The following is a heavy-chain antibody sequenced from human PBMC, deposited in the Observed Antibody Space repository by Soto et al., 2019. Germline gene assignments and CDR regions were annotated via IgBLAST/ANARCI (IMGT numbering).Heavy chain of an antibody. CDR1: GGSISSSSYY. Sequence: PSETLSLTCTVSGGSISSSSYYWGWIRQPPGKGLEWIGSIYYSGSTYYNPSLKSRVTISVDTSKNQFSLKLSSVTAADTAVYYCARQVSRWEWLALYYFDYWGQGTLVTVSS. J-gene: IGHJ4*02. CDR2: IYYSGST. D-gene: IGHD6-19*01. V-gene: IGHV4-39*01. CDR3: ARQVSRWEWLALYYFDY.